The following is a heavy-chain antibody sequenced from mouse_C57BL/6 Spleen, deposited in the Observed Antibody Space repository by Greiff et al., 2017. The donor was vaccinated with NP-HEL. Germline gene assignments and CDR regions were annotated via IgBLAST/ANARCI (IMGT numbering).Heavy chain of an antibody. CDR2: INPNNGGT. V-gene: IGHV1-26*01. J-gene: IGHJ4*01. Sequence: VQLHQSGPELVKPGASVKISCKASGYTFTDYYMNWVKQSHGKSLEWIGDINPNNGGTSYNQKFKGKATLTVDKSSSTAYMELRSLTSEDSAVYYCARGNDGGAMDYWGQGTSVTVSS. D-gene: IGHD2-12*01. CDR3: ARGNDGGAMDY. CDR1: GYTFTDYY.